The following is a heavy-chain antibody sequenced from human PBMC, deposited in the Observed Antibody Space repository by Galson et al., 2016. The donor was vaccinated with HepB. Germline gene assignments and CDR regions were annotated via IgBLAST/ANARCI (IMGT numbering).Heavy chain of an antibody. Sequence: SLRLSCAASGFTFSTYYMTWVRQPPGKGLEWVANIKQDGTENYVDSVKGRFTISRDNAKNSLYLQMNSLRAEDTAAYYCARGPDYGDWVDFLDCWGQGTLVTVSS. CDR2: IKQDGTE. D-gene: IGHD4-17*01. J-gene: IGHJ4*02. CDR1: GFTFSTYY. V-gene: IGHV3-7*04. CDR3: ARGPDYGDWVDFLDC.